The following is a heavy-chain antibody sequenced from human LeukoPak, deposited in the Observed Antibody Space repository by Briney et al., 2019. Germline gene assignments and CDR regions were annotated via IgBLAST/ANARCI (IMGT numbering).Heavy chain of an antibody. D-gene: IGHD3-3*01. CDR3: ARDTTDFWSGYYPY. CDR1: GFTFDDYA. Sequence: GRSLRLSCAASGFTFDDYAMHWVRQAPGKGLEWVSGISWNSGSIGYADSVKGRFTISRDNAKNSLYLQMNSLRAEDTAVYYCARDTTDFWSGYYPYWGQGTLVTVSS. J-gene: IGHJ4*02. V-gene: IGHV3-9*01. CDR2: ISWNSGSI.